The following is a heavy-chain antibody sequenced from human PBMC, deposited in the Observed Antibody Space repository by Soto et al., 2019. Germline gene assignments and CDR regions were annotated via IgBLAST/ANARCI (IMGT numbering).Heavy chain of an antibody. CDR1: GGSISSYY. D-gene: IGHD3-10*01. CDR3: ARDTYYYGSGSYLGYYYYGMDV. CDR2: IYYSGST. V-gene: IGHV4-59*01. J-gene: IGHJ6*02. Sequence: SETLSLTCTVSGGSISSYYWSWIRQPPGKGLEWIGYIYYSGSTNYNPSLKSRVTISVDTSKNQFSLKLSSVTAADTAVYYCARDTYYYGSGSYLGYYYYGMDVWGQATTVTVSS.